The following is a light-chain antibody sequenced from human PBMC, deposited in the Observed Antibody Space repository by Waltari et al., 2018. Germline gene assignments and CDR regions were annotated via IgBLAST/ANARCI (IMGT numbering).Light chain of an antibody. CDR1: NIGSKR. J-gene: IGLJ3*02. Sequence: YVLTQPPSVSVAPGQTARLACGGNNIGSKRVHWYPQRSGQAPVLVVYEDRDRPSGIPERFSGSNSGNTATLTISRVEAGDEADYHCQVWNSSPDHPGNWVFGGGTKLTVL. V-gene: IGLV3-21*02. CDR2: EDR. CDR3: QVWNSSPDHPGNWV.